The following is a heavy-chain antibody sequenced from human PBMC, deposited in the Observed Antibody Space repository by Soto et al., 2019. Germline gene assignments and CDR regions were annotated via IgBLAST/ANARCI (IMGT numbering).Heavy chain of an antibody. D-gene: IGHD4-17*01. Sequence: QLQLQESGPGLVKPSETLSLTCTVSGGSISSSSYYWGWIRQPPGKGLEWIGSIYYSGSTYYNPSLKSRVTISVDTSKNQFSLKLSSVTAADTAVYYCATTHGDLYFDYWGQGTLVTVSS. J-gene: IGHJ4*02. CDR2: IYYSGST. V-gene: IGHV4-39*01. CDR3: ATTHGDLYFDY. CDR1: GGSISSSSYY.